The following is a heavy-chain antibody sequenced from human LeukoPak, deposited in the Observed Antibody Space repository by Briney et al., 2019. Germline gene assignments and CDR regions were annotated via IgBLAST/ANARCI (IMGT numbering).Heavy chain of an antibody. J-gene: IGHJ4*02. Sequence: PGGSLRLSWAASGXTFSNYWMTWVRQAPGKGLEWVANIKRDGSARNYVDSVKGRFTISRDNAKNSLYLQMNTLRVEDTAVYYCARGDWEPSDYWGQGTLVTVSS. V-gene: IGHV3-7*04. CDR1: GXTFSNYW. CDR3: ARGDWEPSDY. CDR2: IKRDGSAR. D-gene: IGHD1-14*01.